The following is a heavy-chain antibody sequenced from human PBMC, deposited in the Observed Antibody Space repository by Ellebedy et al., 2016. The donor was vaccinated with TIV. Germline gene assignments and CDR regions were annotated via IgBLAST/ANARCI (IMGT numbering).Heavy chain of an antibody. CDR2: LTASGDST. D-gene: IGHD1-1*01. CDR3: AVTGWRGGTIVPFTY. Sequence: PGGSLRLSCAVSGLTFSSHGMSWVRQAPGKGLEWVSGLTASGDSTYYADSVKGRFTISRDNSKNTLYLQMNSLRVEDTAVYYGAVTGWRGGTIVPFTYWGQGSLVTVSS. CDR1: GLTFSSHG. J-gene: IGHJ4*02. V-gene: IGHV3-23*01.